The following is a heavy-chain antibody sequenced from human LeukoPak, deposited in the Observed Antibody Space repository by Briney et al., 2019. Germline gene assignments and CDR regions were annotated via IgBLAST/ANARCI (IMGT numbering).Heavy chain of an antibody. CDR3: AKEFIAGDGHVDCDS. CDR2: ITSSGATA. J-gene: IGHJ4*02. Sequence: GGSLRLSCAASGFTISTYAMTWVRQAPGKGLEWVSSITSSGATAYYADSVKGRFTISRDISKNTLYLQMNSLTAEDSAVYYCAKEFIAGDGHVDCDSWGQGTLVTVSS. CDR1: GFTISTYA. D-gene: IGHD5-24*01. V-gene: IGHV3-23*01.